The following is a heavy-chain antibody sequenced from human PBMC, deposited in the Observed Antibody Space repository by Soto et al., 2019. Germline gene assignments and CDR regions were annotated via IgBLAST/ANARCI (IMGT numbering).Heavy chain of an antibody. CDR3: AASIFYYGMDV. V-gene: IGHV5-51*01. Sequence: GESLKISCKGSGYTFTNYCIGAVRQMPGKGLEWRGSIYPGDADTKYNPSFQGQVTISADKSIATTYLRWTSLKASDTAIYCCAASIFYYGMDVWGQGTTVTVSS. CDR1: GYTFTNYC. CDR2: IYPGDADT. J-gene: IGHJ6*02.